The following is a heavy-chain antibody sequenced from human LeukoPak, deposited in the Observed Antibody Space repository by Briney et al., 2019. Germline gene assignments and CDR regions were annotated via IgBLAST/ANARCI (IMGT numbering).Heavy chain of an antibody. D-gene: IGHD3-10*01. J-gene: IGHJ5*02. CDR2: IYYSGKT. V-gene: IGHV4-39*01. CDR3: ATSRRDSGYGL. CDR1: GHSISSSRDY. Sequence: SETLSLTCTVSGHSISSSRDYWGWIRQPPGKGLDWIGSIYYSGKTFYSSSLKSRVTISVDTSKNQFSLNLRSVTPADTAVYYCATSRRDSGYGLWGQGTLVTVSS.